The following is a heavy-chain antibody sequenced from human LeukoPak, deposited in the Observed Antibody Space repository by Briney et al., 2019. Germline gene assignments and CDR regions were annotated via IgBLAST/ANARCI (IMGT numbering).Heavy chain of an antibody. J-gene: IGHJ3*02. D-gene: IGHD3-22*01. CDR1: GGSISSSSYY. Sequence: SETLSLTCTVSGGSISSSSYYWGWIRQPPGTGLEWLGSIYYSGSTYYNPSLKSRVTISVDTSKNQFSLKLSSVTAADTAVYYCARRTSPYYYDSSGLSDDAFDIWGQGTMVTVSS. CDR2: IYYSGST. V-gene: IGHV4-39*01. CDR3: ARRTSPYYYDSSGLSDDAFDI.